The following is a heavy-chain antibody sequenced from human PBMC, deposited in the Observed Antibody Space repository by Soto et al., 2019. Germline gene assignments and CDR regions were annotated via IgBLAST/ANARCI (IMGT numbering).Heavy chain of an antibody. V-gene: IGHV4-30-2*01. CDR3: TSDYTLASYRFDY. CDR1: GVSISSGDYS. J-gene: IGHJ4*02. Sequence: QLQLQESVSGLVTPSQTLSLTCAVSGVSISSGDYSWSWIRQTPGKGLEWIGYIYHDGRTLYNPSLKRRVTISLDRSKNQVSLKLTSMTSADTAIYYFTSDYTLASYRFDYWGQGTLVTVSS. CDR2: IYHDGRT. D-gene: IGHD2-2*02.